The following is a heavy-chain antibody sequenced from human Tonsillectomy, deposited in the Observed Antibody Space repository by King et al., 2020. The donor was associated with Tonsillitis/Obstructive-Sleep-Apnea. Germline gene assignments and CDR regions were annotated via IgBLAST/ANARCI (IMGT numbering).Heavy chain of an antibody. J-gene: IGHJ6*03. D-gene: IGHD2-15*01. CDR1: GFTFSTYY. Sequence: VQLVESGGGLVQPGGSLRLSCAASGFTFSTYYMNWVRQAPGKGLEWVSYISGGSSSMYYADSVKGRFTISRDNAKNSLYLQMNSLRDEDTAVYYCASCPGRRGYSYMAVWGKGTTVTVSS. V-gene: IGHV3-48*02. CDR2: ISGGSSSM. CDR3: ASCPGRRGYSYMAV.